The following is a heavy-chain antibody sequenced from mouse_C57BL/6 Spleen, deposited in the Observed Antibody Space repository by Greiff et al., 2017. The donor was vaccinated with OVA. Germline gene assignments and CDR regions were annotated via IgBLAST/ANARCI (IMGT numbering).Heavy chain of an antibody. Sequence: VKLQQPGAELVRPGSSVKLSCKASGYTFTSYWMDWVKQRPGQGLEWIGNIYPSDSETHYNQKFKDKATLTVDKSSSTAYMQLSSLASEDSAVYYCARWDDGAWFAYWGQGTLVTVSA. CDR3: ARWDDGAWFAY. V-gene: IGHV1-61*01. CDR1: GYTFTSYW. CDR2: IYPSDSET. J-gene: IGHJ3*01. D-gene: IGHD4-1*01.